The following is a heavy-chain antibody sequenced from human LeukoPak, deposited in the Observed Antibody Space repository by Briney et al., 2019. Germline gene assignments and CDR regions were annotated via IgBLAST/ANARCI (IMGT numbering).Heavy chain of an antibody. V-gene: IGHV4-34*01. J-gene: IGHJ6*03. D-gene: IGHD6-13*01. CDR1: GGSFSGYY. CDR3: ARDYRGQQLDTYYYYYYMDV. CDR2: INHSGST. Sequence: SETLSLTCAVYGGSFSGYYWSWIRQPPGKGLEWIGEINHSGSTNYNPSLKSRVTISVDTSKNQFSLKLSSVTAADTAVYYCARDYRGQQLDTYYYYYYMDVWGKGTTVTISS.